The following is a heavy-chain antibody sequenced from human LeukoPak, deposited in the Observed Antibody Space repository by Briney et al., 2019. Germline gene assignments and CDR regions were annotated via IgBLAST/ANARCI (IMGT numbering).Heavy chain of an antibody. CDR1: GGSIRSGGYS. CDR3: ASYDSSGKGY. J-gene: IGHJ4*02. D-gene: IGHD3-22*01. V-gene: IGHV4-30-2*01. CDR2: IYHSGST. Sequence: SETLSLTCAVSGGSIRSGGYSWSWIRQPPGKGLEWIGYIYHSGSTYYNPSLKSRVTISVDRSKNQFSLKLSSVTAADTAVYYCASYDSSGKGYWGQGTLVTVSS.